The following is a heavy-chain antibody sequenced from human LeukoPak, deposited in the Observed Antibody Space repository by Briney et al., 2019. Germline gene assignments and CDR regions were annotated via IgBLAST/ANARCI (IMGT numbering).Heavy chain of an antibody. CDR1: GFTFSRDS. CDR2: INGGGSPI. V-gene: IGHV3-48*04. CDR3: ASNPIDEFFDY. J-gene: IGHJ4*02. Sequence: PGGSLRLSCAASGFTFSRDSMNWVRQAPGKGLEWVSYINGGGSPIYYADSVRGRFTISRDNAKNSLYLQMNSLRAEDTAVYYCASNPIDEFFDYWGQGTLVTVSS. D-gene: IGHD1-14*01.